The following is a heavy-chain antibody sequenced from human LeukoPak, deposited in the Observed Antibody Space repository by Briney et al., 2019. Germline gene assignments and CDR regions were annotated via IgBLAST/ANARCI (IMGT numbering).Heavy chain of an antibody. V-gene: IGHV4-59*01. Sequence: SETLSLTCTVSGGSISSYYWSWIRQPPGKGLEWIGYIYYSGGTNYNPSLKSRVTISVDTSKNQFSLKLSSVTAADTAVYYCARVVNYYGSGSYYRTDAFDIWGQGTMVTVSS. CDR2: IYYSGGT. CDR1: GGSISSYY. J-gene: IGHJ3*02. D-gene: IGHD3-10*01. CDR3: ARVVNYYGSGSYYRTDAFDI.